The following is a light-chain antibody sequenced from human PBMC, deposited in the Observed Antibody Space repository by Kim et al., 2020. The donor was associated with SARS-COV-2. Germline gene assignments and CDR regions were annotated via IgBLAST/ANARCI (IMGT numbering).Light chain of an antibody. CDR3: CSYAGSRYV. Sequence: PGQSVTISCTGTSNDVGGYNYVSWYQQHPGKAPKLMIYDVSKRPSGVPDRFSGSKSGNTASLTISGLQAEDEADYYCCSYAGSRYVFGTGTKVTVL. CDR2: DVS. J-gene: IGLJ1*01. V-gene: IGLV2-11*01. CDR1: SNDVGGYNY.